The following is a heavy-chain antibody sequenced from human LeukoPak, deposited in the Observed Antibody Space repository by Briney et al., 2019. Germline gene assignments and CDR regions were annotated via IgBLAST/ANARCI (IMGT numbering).Heavy chain of an antibody. V-gene: IGHV1-18*01. J-gene: IGHJ5*02. CDR3: ATDRVVPASIGGIWFDP. Sequence: ASVKVSCKASGYTFTSYGISWVRQAPGQGLEWMGWISAYNGNTNYAQKLQGRVTMTTDTSTSTAYMELRSLRSDDTAVYYCATDRVVPASIGGIWFDPWGQGTLVTVSS. CDR1: GYTFTSYG. CDR2: ISAYNGNT. D-gene: IGHD2-2*01.